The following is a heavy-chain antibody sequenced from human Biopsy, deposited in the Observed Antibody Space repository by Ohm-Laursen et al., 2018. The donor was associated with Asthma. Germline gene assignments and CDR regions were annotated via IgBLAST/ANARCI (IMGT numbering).Heavy chain of an antibody. CDR3: ARCQVGYSSGWSLLLKKIYYSGMDV. D-gene: IGHD6-19*01. V-gene: IGHV1-69*13. CDR1: GGTFSNFA. CDR2: IMTVFETT. J-gene: IGHJ6*02. Sequence: SVKVSCNAPGGTFSNFAISWVRQAPGQGLEWLGGIMTVFETTNYAQKFQGRVTITADESTSTAYMEVTSLRSEDTAIYYCARCQVGYSSGWSLLLKKIYYSGMDVWGQGTAVTVSS.